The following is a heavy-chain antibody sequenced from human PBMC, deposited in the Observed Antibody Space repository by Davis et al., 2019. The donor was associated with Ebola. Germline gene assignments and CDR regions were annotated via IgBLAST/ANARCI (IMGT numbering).Heavy chain of an antibody. J-gene: IGHJ6*04. V-gene: IGHV3-7*03. D-gene: IGHD3-10*01. CDR3: ARGGSGVYFYYYGMDV. Sequence: GGSLRLSCAASGFTFSSYWMFWVRQSPERGLEWVANIRQDGSEKNYVDSVKGRFTISRDNAKNSLFLQMNSLRAEDTAVYYCARGGSGVYFYYYGMDVWGKGTTVTVSS. CDR2: IRQDGSEK. CDR1: GFTFSSYW.